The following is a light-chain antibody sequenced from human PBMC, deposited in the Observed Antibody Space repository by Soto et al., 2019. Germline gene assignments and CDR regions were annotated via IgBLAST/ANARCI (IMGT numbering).Light chain of an antibody. CDR1: QTISRW. CDR3: QQYNSYSQT. J-gene: IGKJ1*01. V-gene: IGKV1-5*01. Sequence: DIQMTQSPSTLSASLGDRVTITCRASQTISRWLACYQQKPGKPPKLLIHDASTLESGVPSRFSGSGSGTEFTLTISSLQPDDFATYYCQQYNSYSQTFGQGTKVDI. CDR2: DAS.